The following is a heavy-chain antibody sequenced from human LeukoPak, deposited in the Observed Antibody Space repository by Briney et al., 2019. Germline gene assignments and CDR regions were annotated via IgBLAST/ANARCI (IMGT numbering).Heavy chain of an antibody. CDR3: ARKRRYCSSTSCPISSNWFDP. CDR2: MNPNSGNT. CDR1: GYTFTSYH. D-gene: IGHD2-2*01. Sequence: ASVKVSCKASGYTFTSYHINWVRQPTGQGLEWMGWMNPNSGNTGYAQKFQGRVTMTRNTSISTAYMELSSLRSEDTAMYYCARKRRYCSSTSCPISSNWFDPWGQGTLVTVSS. V-gene: IGHV1-8*01. J-gene: IGHJ5*02.